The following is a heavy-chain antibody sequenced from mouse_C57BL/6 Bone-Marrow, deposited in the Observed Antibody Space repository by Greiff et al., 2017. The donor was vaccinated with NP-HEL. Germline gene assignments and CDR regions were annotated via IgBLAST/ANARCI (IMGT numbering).Heavy chain of an antibody. D-gene: IGHD2-5*01. CDR2: ISNLAYSI. Sequence: DVMLVESGGGLVQPGGSLKLSCAASGFTFSDYGMAWVRQAPRKGPEWVAFISNLAYSIYYADTVTGRFTISRENAKNTLYLEMSSLRSEDTAMYYCARHRSNYVSMDYWGQGTSVTVSS. V-gene: IGHV5-15*01. CDR1: GFTFSDYG. CDR3: ARHRSNYVSMDY. J-gene: IGHJ4*01.